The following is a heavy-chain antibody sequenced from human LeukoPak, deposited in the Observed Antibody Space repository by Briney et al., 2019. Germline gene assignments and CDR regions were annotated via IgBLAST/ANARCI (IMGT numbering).Heavy chain of an antibody. CDR1: GFTFSSYG. J-gene: IGHJ4*02. Sequence: GGSLRLSCAASGFTFSSYGMSWVRQAPGKGLEWVSAISGSGGSTYYADSVKGRFTISRDNSKNTLYLQMNSLRAEDTAVYYCAKYDSSGLALDYWGQGTLVTVSS. V-gene: IGHV3-23*01. D-gene: IGHD3-22*01. CDR3: AKYDSSGLALDY. CDR2: ISGSGGST.